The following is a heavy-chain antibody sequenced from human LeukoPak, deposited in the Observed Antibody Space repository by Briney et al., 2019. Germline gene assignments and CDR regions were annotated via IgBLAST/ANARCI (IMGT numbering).Heavy chain of an antibody. J-gene: IGHJ4*02. CDR3: ARYPIQEVVTEGYFDY. CDR2: IYYSGST. CDR1: GGSISSYY. D-gene: IGHD2-21*02. V-gene: IGHV4-59*01. Sequence: SETLSLTCTVSGGSISSYYWSWIRQPPGKGLEWIGYIYYSGSTNYNPSLKSRVTISVDTSKNQFSLKLSSVTAADTAVYYCARYPIQEVVTEGYFDYWGQGTLVTVSS.